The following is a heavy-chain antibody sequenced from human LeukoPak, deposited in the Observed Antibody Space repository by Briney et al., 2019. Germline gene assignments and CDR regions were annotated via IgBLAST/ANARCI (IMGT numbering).Heavy chain of an antibody. Sequence: GRTLRLSCAVSGFTLSNYWMNCVRQAPGKGLELLANIKQDGSEKYYVDSVKGRVTITRDNAKNSLYLHMNSLRAEDTAVYYCARGDRAAFDIWGQGTKVTVSS. J-gene: IGHJ3*02. V-gene: IGHV3-7*01. CDR2: IKQDGSEK. CDR1: GFTLSNYW. CDR3: ARGDRAAFDI.